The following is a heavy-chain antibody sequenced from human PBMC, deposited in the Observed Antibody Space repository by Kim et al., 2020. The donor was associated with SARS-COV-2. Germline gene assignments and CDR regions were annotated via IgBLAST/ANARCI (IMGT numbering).Heavy chain of an antibody. CDR3: ARVFSSSSGYYFDN. J-gene: IGHJ4*02. V-gene: IGHV3-20*01. Sequence: YADSVKGRFTISRDNAKNSLYLQMNSLRAEDTALSHCARVFSSSSGYYFDNWGQGTLVTVSS. D-gene: IGHD3-9*01.